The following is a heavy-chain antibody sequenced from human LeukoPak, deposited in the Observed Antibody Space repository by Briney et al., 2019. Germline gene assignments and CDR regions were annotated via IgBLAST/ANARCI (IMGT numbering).Heavy chain of an antibody. Sequence: GGSLRLSCEASGFTSISYWMSWVRQAPGKGLEWVAVISHDGSDKNYADSVKGRFTISRDISKNTVYLQMNSLRVEDTAVYYCAKDFYWAFDYWGQGTLVTVSS. CDR2: ISHDGSDK. CDR3: AKDFYWAFDY. V-gene: IGHV3-30*18. CDR1: GFTSISYW. D-gene: IGHD2-8*02. J-gene: IGHJ4*02.